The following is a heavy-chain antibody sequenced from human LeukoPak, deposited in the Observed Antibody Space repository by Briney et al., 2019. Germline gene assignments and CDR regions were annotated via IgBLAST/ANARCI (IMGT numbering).Heavy chain of an antibody. CDR2: IRYDGSNK. CDR3: ANCVEEQQLTLDY. J-gene: IGHJ4*02. V-gene: IGHV3-30*02. Sequence: PGGSLRLSCSTSGFTFNTYAMSWVRQAPGKGLEWVAFIRYDGSNKYYADSVKGRFTISRDNSKNTLYLQMNSLRAEDTAVYYCANCVEEQQLTLDYWGQGTLVTVSS. D-gene: IGHD6-13*01. CDR1: GFTFNTYA.